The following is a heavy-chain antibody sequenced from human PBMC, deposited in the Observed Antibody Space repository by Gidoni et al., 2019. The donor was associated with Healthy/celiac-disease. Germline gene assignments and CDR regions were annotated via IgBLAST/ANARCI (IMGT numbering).Heavy chain of an antibody. Sequence: QVQLVQSGAEVKKPGAAVKVPCKASGYTLHSYGISWVRQAPGQGLEWMGWISAYNGNTNYAQKLQGRVTMTTDTSTSTAYMELRSLRSDDTAVYYCARDQGSGWGSDWFDPWGQGTLVTVSS. CDR1: GYTLHSYG. D-gene: IGHD6-19*01. CDR2: ISAYNGNT. CDR3: ARDQGSGWGSDWFDP. J-gene: IGHJ5*02. V-gene: IGHV1-18*01.